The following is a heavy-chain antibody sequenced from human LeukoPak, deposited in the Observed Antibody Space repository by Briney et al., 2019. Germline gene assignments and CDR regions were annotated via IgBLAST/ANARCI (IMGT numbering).Heavy chain of an antibody. CDR2: IFYSGIT. CDR1: GGSISSFY. CDR3: ARDSADNLD. D-gene: IGHD3-9*01. V-gene: IGHV4-59*01. Sequence: PSETLSLTCTVSGGSISSFYWSWIRQPPGKGLEWIGYIFYSGITNYNPSLKSRVTISVDTSKNQFSLNLSSVTAADTALYYCARDSADNLDWGQGTLVTVSS. J-gene: IGHJ4*02.